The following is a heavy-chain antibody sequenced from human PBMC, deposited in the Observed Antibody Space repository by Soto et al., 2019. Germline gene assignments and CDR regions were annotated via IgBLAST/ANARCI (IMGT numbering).Heavy chain of an antibody. CDR3: ARTSAAGKYYYGMDV. J-gene: IGHJ6*02. CDR1: GYSFTNYW. CDR2: IYPGDSDT. D-gene: IGHD6-13*01. Sequence: GESLKISCKGSGYSFTNYWIAWVRQMPGKGLEWMGIIYPGDSDTRYSPSFQGHVTISADKSISTAYLQWSSLKASDTAMYYCARTSAAGKYYYGMDVWGQGATVTVSS. V-gene: IGHV5-51*01.